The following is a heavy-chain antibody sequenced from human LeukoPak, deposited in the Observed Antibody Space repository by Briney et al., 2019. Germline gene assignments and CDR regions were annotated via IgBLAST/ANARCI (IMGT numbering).Heavy chain of an antibody. CDR1: GFTFSHYW. Sequence: GGSLRLSCAASGFTFSHYWMSWVRQAPGKGLEWVANIKQDGSEKFYVDSLKGRFTISRDNAKNSLYLQMNSLRAADTAVYYCARRGSCSSGYYAYYFDYWGQGTLVTVSS. J-gene: IGHJ4*02. CDR3: ARRGSCSSGYYAYYFDY. V-gene: IGHV3-7*01. D-gene: IGHD6-19*01. CDR2: IKQDGSEK.